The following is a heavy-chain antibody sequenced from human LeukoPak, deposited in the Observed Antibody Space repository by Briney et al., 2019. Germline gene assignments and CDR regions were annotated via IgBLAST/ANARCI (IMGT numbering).Heavy chain of an antibody. Sequence: SETLSLTCTVSGGSISSSSYYWGWIRQPPGKGLEWIGSIYYSGSTYYNPSLKSRVTISVDTSKNQFSLKLSSVTAADTAVYYCARGRYSSGWSALVGDRAFFDYWGQGTLVTVSS. CDR2: IYYSGST. D-gene: IGHD6-19*01. J-gene: IGHJ4*02. V-gene: IGHV4-39*01. CDR1: GGSISSSSYY. CDR3: ARGRYSSGWSALVGDRAFFDY.